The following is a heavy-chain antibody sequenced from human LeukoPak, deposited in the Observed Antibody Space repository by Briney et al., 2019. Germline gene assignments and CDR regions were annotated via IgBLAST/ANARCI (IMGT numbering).Heavy chain of an antibody. CDR3: ARLGVGATDFDY. D-gene: IGHD1-26*01. J-gene: IGHJ4*02. Sequence: SETLSLTCTVSGGSISSGSYYWSWIRRPAGKGLEWIGRIYTSGSTNYNPSLKSRVTISVDTSKNQFSLKLSSVTAADTAVYYCARLGVGATDFDYWGQGTLVTVSS. V-gene: IGHV4-61*02. CDR1: GGSISSGSYY. CDR2: IYTSGST.